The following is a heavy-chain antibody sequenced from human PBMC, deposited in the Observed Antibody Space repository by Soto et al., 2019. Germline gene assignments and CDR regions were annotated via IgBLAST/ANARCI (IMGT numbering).Heavy chain of an antibody. CDR3: ARIPHNTTSYDDHSYGMDV. CDR1: GYSFHKQW. V-gene: IGHV5-51*01. J-gene: IGHJ6*02. D-gene: IGHD3-3*01. CDR2: IYPADSDT. Sequence: ECLIISFNCCGYSFHKQWIGLVRQTPGQGLGWMGSIYPADSDTRYSPSFKGQVTISADKSIRTAYLEWSNLKASDTAMYYCARIPHNTTSYDDHSYGMDVWGQGTPVTVSS.